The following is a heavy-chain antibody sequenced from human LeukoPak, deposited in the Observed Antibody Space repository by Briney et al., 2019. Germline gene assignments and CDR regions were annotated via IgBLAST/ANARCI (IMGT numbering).Heavy chain of an antibody. J-gene: IGHJ5*02. Sequence: SETLSLTCAVYGGSFSGYYWSWIRQPPGKGLEWIGEINHNGSTNYNPSLKSRVTISVDTSKNQFSLKLSSVTAADTAVYYCARSSYELGFDPWGPGTLVTVSS. CDR2: INHNGST. D-gene: IGHD1-1*01. CDR3: ARSSYELGFDP. CDR1: GGSFSGYY. V-gene: IGHV4-34*01.